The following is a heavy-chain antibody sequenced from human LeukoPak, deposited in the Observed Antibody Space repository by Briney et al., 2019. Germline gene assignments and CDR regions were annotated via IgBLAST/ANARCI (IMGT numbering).Heavy chain of an antibody. CDR3: ARLPPHYSSTWGFFDN. D-gene: IGHD3-16*01. V-gene: IGHV4-59*08. CDR1: GGSISINY. J-gene: IGHJ4*02. Sequence: PSETLSLTCTVSGGSISINYWTWIRQTPGNGQEWIAYITDSGRIKCNPSLESRVTISKDMSKNQFSLKLSSMTAADTAVYYCARLPPHYSSTWGFFDNWGQGTLVTVSS. CDR2: ITDSGRI.